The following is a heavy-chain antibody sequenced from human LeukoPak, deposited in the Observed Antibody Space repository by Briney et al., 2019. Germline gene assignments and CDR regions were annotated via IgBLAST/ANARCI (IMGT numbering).Heavy chain of an antibody. Sequence: GGSLRLSCAGSAFIFSGHWMNWVRQAPGKGLEWVSSISSSSSYIYYADSVKGRFTISRDNAKNSLYLQMNSLRAEDTAVYYCARDRVEADYGDYGAFDIWGQGTMVTVSS. D-gene: IGHD4-17*01. CDR1: AFIFSGHW. V-gene: IGHV3-21*01. CDR2: ISSSSSYI. CDR3: ARDRVEADYGDYGAFDI. J-gene: IGHJ3*02.